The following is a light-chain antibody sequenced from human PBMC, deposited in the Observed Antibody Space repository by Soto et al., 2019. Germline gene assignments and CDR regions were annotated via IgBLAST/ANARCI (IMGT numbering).Light chain of an antibody. CDR3: QQYNGYLYT. CDR1: QSISSW. CDR2: MAS. Sequence: DIPMTQSPSPLSPSVGARVTITCRASQSISSWLAWYQQKPGKAPKLLIYMASNLEIGVPSRFSGSGSGTEFTLTISSLQPDDFATYYCQQYNGYLYTFGQGTKLEIK. J-gene: IGKJ2*01. V-gene: IGKV1-5*03.